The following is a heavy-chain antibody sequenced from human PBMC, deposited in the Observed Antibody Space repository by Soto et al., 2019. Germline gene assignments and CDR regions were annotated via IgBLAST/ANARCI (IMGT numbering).Heavy chain of an antibody. V-gene: IGHV4-59*03. Sequence: PSETLSLTCTVSGGSISRYYMSWIRQSPGKGLEWIGHFYVYGTTGRTDTRANSSLKDRVAMSMYTSKNEFSLRLTSVTPADTAVYYCATNRAGGSVYHFETWGPGVLVTVSS. CDR1: GGSISRYY. J-gene: IGHJ4*02. CDR3: ATNRAGGSVYHFET. CDR2: FYVYGTT. D-gene: IGHD3-22*01.